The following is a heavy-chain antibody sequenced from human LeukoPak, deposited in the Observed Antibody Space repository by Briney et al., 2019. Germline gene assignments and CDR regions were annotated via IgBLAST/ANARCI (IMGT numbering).Heavy chain of an antibody. D-gene: IGHD6-13*01. Sequence: GASVKVSCKASGFTLIDYIHWVRQDPRQGLQWMGWIKANSGDTEDAQKFQGRVTMTRDTSISTVYIELSSLRSDDTAVYYCARADSVPAGDYHYWYMDVWGKGTTVTVSS. J-gene: IGHJ6*03. CDR3: ARADSVPAGDYHYWYMDV. CDR2: IKANSGDT. V-gene: IGHV1-2*02. CDR1: GFTLIDY.